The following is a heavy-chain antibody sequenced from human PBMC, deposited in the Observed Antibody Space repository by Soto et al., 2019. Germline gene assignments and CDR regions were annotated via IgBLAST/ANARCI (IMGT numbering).Heavy chain of an antibody. CDR3: AKDYYYGSSGPGDDAFDI. CDR2: ISGSGGST. J-gene: IGHJ3*02. Sequence: EVQLLESGGGLVQPGGSLRLSCAASGFTFSSYAMSWVRQAPGKGLEWVSAISGSGGSTYYADSVKGRFTISRDNSKNTLYLQMNSLRAEDTAVYYCAKDYYYGSSGPGDDAFDIWGQGTMVTV. CDR1: GFTFSSYA. D-gene: IGHD3-22*01. V-gene: IGHV3-23*01.